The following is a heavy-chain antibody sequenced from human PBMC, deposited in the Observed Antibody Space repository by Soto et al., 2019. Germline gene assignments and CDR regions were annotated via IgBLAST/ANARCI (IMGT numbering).Heavy chain of an antibody. D-gene: IGHD4-17*01. J-gene: IGHJ4*02. CDR2: VSGDGRGT. V-gene: IGHV3-23*01. CDR1: GFTFSNYA. CDR3: AKDPNGDYVGAFDY. Sequence: EVQLLESGGALVQPGGSLRLSCAASGFTFSNYAVTWVRQAPGRGLEWVSSVSGDGRGTRYADSVRGRFTISRDNSKNTLYLQMNSLTAEDTAIYYCAKDPNGDYVGAFDYWGQGPLVTVSS.